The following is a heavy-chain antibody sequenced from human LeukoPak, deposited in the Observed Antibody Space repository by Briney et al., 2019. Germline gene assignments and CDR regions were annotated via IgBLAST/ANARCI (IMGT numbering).Heavy chain of an antibody. V-gene: IGHV3-21*01. CDR3: ARALSYSYGSMDF. CDR1: TFTFSSYS. CDR2: ISSGSKYI. D-gene: IGHD5-18*01. J-gene: IGHJ4*02. Sequence: PGGSLRLSCATSTFTFSSYSMGWVRQVPGKGLEWVSSISSGSKYIYNADSVKGRFTISRDNAKNSLYLQMNSLRAEDTAVFYCARALSYSYGSMDFWGQGTLVTVSS.